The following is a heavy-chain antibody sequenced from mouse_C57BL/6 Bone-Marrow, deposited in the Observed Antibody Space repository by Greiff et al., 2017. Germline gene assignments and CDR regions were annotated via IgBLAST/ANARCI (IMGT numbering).Heavy chain of an antibody. CDR2: IDPETGGT. V-gene: IGHV1-15*01. Sequence: VKLMESGAELARPGASVKLSCKASGYTFTDYEMHWVKQTPVHGLEWIGAIDPETGGTAYNQKFKGKAILTADKSSSTAYMELRSLTSEDSAVYYCTRRYYFDYWGQGTTLTVSS. CDR3: TRRYYFDY. J-gene: IGHJ2*01. CDR1: GYTFTDYE.